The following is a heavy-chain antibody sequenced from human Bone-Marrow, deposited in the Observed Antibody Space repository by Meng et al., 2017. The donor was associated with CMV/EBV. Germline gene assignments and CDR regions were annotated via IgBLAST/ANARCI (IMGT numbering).Heavy chain of an antibody. CDR1: GLPFRSYA. V-gene: IGHV3-23*01. CDR3: AKDRGVGATDYYYYGMDV. J-gene: IGHJ6*02. D-gene: IGHD1-26*01. CDR2: ISGSGGST. Sequence: GESLKISCAASGLPFRSYAMSWVRQAPGKGLEWVSAISGSGGSTYYADSVKGRFTISRDNSKNTLYLQMNSLRAEDTAVYYCAKDRGVGATDYYYYGMDVWDQGTTVTVSS.